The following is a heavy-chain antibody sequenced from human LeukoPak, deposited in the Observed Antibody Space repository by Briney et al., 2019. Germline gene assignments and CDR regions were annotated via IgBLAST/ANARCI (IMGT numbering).Heavy chain of an antibody. CDR1: GFTFSSYA. D-gene: IGHD3-3*01. CDR3: AKDSYYDFWSGFVDAFDI. Sequence: GGSLRLSCAASGFTFSSYAMSWVRQAPGKGLEWVSAISGSGGSTYYADSVKGRFTISRDNSKNTLYPQMNSLRAEDTAVYYCAKDSYYDFWSGFVDAFDIWGQGTMVTVSS. CDR2: ISGSGGST. J-gene: IGHJ3*02. V-gene: IGHV3-23*01.